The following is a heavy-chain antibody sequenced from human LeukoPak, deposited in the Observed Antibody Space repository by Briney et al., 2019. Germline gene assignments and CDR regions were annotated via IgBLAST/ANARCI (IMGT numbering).Heavy chain of an antibody. D-gene: IGHD6-19*01. Sequence: GASVNVSCKASGYTFTGYYMHWVRLAPGQGLEWMGWINPNSDDTIYAQKFQGRVTVTSDTSISTAYMELSRLRSDDTAVYYCARGYVNGWFLDYWGQGTLVTVSS. V-gene: IGHV1-2*02. CDR1: GYTFTGYY. J-gene: IGHJ4*02. CDR3: ARGYVNGWFLDY. CDR2: INPNSDDT.